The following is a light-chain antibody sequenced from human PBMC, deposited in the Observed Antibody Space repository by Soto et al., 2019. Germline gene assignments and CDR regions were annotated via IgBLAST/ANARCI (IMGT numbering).Light chain of an antibody. V-gene: IGLV2-14*03. CDR3: SSYTASSTYV. Sequence: QSVLTQPASVSGSPGQSITISCTGTSSVVGGYNYVSWYQHHPGKAPKLMIFDVSNGPSGVSNRFSGSKSGNTASLTISDLQAEDEADYYCSSYTASSTYVFGTGTKVTVL. J-gene: IGLJ1*01. CDR2: DVS. CDR1: SSVVGGYNY.